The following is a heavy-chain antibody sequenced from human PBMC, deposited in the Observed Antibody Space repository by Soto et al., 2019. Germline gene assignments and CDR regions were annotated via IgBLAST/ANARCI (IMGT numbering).Heavy chain of an antibody. CDR1: GFTFSSYA. CDR3: ASLGYSSGWYGDH. CDR2: ISYDGSNK. D-gene: IGHD6-19*01. J-gene: IGHJ4*02. Sequence: QVQLVESGGGVVQPGRSLRLSCAASGFTFSSYARHWVRQAPGKGLEWVAVISYDGSNKYYADSVKGRFTTSRDNSKNTLYLQMNSLRAEDTAVYYCASLGYSSGWYGDHWGQGTLVTVSS. V-gene: IGHV3-30-3*01.